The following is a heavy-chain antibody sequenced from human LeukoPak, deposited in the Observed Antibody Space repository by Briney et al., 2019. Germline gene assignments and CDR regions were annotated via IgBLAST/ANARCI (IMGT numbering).Heavy chain of an antibody. CDR1: GYSFTSYW. V-gene: IGHV5-51*01. Sequence: GESLKISCKASGYSFTSYWIGWVRQMPGKGLEWMGVIYPGDSDTRYSPSFQGQVTISADKSISTAYLQWSSLKASDTAMYYWATTGPEYSSSWYLHFWGQGTLVTVSS. CDR3: ATTGPEYSSSWYLHF. D-gene: IGHD6-13*01. J-gene: IGHJ4*02. CDR2: IYPGDSDT.